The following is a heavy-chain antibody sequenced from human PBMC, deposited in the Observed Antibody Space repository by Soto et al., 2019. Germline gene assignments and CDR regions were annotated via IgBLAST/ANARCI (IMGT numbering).Heavy chain of an antibody. V-gene: IGHV4-59*01. CDR2: IYYSGST. J-gene: IGHJ4*02. Sequence: SETLSLTCTVSGGSISSYYWSWIRQPPGKGLEWIGYIYYSGSTNYNPSLKSRVTISVDTSKNQFSLKLSSVTAADTAVYYCARHPRDGFTFDYWGQGTLVTVS. D-gene: IGHD5-12*01. CDR1: GGSISSYY. CDR3: ARHPRDGFTFDY.